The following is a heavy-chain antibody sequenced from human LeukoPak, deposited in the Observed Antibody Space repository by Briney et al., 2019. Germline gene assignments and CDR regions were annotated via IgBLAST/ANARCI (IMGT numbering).Heavy chain of an antibody. V-gene: IGHV3-30*18. Sequence: QTGGSLRLSCAASGFTFSSYGMHWVRQAPGKGLEWVAVISYDGSNKYYADSVKGRFTISRDNSKNTLYLQMNSLRAEDTAVYYCAEDLDAEWGLLGVFDYWGQGTLVTVSS. J-gene: IGHJ4*02. CDR1: GFTFSSYG. CDR2: ISYDGSNK. D-gene: IGHD1-26*01. CDR3: AEDLDAEWGLLGVFDY.